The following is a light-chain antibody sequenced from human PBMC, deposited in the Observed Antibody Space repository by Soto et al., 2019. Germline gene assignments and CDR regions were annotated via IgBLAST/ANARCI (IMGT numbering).Light chain of an antibody. Sequence: DIQMTQSPSTLPASVGDRVTITCRASQSIDRWLAWYQQRPGKAPKILIYHASSLETGVPSRFSGSVSGTDFTLTISSLEPGDFAVYYCQQRSNWPPWTFGQGTKVDIK. V-gene: IGKV1-5*01. CDR1: QSIDRW. CDR3: QQRSNWPPWT. J-gene: IGKJ1*01. CDR2: HAS.